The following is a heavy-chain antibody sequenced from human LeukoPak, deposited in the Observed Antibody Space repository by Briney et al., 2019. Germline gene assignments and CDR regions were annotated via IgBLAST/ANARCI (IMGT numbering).Heavy chain of an antibody. CDR3: ARTPLGSMDV. D-gene: IGHD1-26*01. Sequence: SETLSLTCTVSGGSINNYYWSWIRQPPGKGLEWIGYIHYSGSTNYNPSLKSRVTISVDTSKNQFSLKLSSVTAADTAVYYCARTPLGSMDVWGKGTTVTVSS. CDR2: IHYSGST. J-gene: IGHJ6*03. CDR1: GGSINNYY. V-gene: IGHV4-59*12.